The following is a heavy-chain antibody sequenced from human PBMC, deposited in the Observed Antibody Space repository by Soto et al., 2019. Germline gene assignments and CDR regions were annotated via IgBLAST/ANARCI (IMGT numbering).Heavy chain of an antibody. CDR3: TREGYYDFWSGYYTIYYYGMDV. Sequence: GSLRLSCTASGFTFGDYAMSWVRQAPGKGLEWVGFIRSKAYGGTTEYAASVKGRFTISRDDSKSIAYLQMNSLKTEDTAVYYCTREGYYDFWSGYYTIYYYGMDVWGQGTTVTVSS. CDR1: GFTFGDYA. CDR2: IRSKAYGGTT. J-gene: IGHJ6*02. D-gene: IGHD3-3*01. V-gene: IGHV3-49*04.